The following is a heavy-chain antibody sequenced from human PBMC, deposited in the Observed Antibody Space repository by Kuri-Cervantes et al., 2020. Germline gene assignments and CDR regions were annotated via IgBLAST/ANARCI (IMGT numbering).Heavy chain of an antibody. J-gene: IGHJ4*02. Sequence: SVKVSCKASGGTFSSYAISWVRQAPGQGLEWMGGIIPIFGTANYAQKFQGRVTITTDESTSTAYMELSSLRAEDTAVYYCASRPTRGNCSSTSCQGGYWGQGTLVTVSS. CDR2: IIPIFGTA. V-gene: IGHV1-69*05. CDR3: ASRPTRGNCSSTSCQGGY. D-gene: IGHD2-2*01. CDR1: GGTFSSYA.